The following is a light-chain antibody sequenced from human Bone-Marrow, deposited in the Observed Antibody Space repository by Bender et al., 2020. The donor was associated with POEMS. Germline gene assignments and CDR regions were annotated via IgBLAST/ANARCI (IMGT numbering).Light chain of an antibody. CDR2: DVN. V-gene: IGLV2-14*03. Sequence: QSALTQPASVSGSPGQSITISCTGTSSDIGGYNYVSWYQQHPGKAPKLMILDVNNRPSGVSNRFSGSKSGNTASLTISGLQAEDEADYFCISYTSSSTLVFGGGTKVSV. CDR3: ISYTSSSTLV. J-gene: IGLJ3*02. CDR1: SSDIGGYNY.